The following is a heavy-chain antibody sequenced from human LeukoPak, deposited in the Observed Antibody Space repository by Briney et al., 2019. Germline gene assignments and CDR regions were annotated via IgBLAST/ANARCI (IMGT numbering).Heavy chain of an antibody. CDR1: GYTFTGYY. CDR2: ISAYNGNT. CDR3: ARDRNEAFDI. Sequence: GASVKVSCKASGYTFTGYYMHWVRQAPGQGLEWMGWISAYNGNTNYAQKLQGRVTMTTDTFTSTAYMELRSLRSDDTAVYYCARDRNEAFDIWGQGTMVTVSS. J-gene: IGHJ3*02. D-gene: IGHD1-1*01. V-gene: IGHV1-18*04.